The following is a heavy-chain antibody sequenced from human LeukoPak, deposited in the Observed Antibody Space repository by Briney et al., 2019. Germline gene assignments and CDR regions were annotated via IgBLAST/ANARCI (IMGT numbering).Heavy chain of an antibody. V-gene: IGHV1-69*13. CDR1: GGTFSSYA. J-gene: IGHJ1*01. Sequence: ASVKVSCKASGGTFSSYAINWVRQAPGQGLEWMGGITPMFGTAKYAQKFQGRVTITADESTSTAYMELSSLRSEDTAVYYCARDSSEFRSLIFHWGQGTLVTVSS. CDR3: ARDSSEFRSLIFH. D-gene: IGHD3-9*01. CDR2: ITPMFGTA.